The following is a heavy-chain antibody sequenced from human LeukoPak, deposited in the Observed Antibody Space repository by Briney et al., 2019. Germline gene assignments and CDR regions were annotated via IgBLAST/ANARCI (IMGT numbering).Heavy chain of an antibody. CDR3: ARVLERRLDYYYGMDV. CDR1: GYTFTGYY. Sequence: ASVKVSCKASGYTFTGYYMHWVRQAPGQGLEWMGWINPNSGGTNYAQKFQGWVTMTRDTSISTAYMELSRLRSEDTAVYYCARVLERRLDYYYGMDVWGQGTTVTVSS. D-gene: IGHD1-1*01. V-gene: IGHV1-2*04. J-gene: IGHJ6*02. CDR2: INPNSGGT.